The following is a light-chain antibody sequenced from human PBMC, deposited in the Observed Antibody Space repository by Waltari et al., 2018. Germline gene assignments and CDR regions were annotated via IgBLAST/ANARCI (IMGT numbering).Light chain of an antibody. CDR3: SSYATSNTVV. Sequence: QSALTQPASVSGSPGQSITISCTGTNSDIDAYDYVSWYQQHPGKAPKLRLYDVSWRPSGISNRFSGSKSDNTASLTISGLQDEDEADYYCSSYATSNTVVVGGGTKVTVL. CDR1: NSDIDAYDY. CDR2: DVS. J-gene: IGLJ2*01. V-gene: IGLV2-14*03.